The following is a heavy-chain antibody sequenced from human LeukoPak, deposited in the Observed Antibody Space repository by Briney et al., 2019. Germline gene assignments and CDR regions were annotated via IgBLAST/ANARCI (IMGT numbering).Heavy chain of an antibody. V-gene: IGHV1-18*01. Sequence: ASVKVSCKASGYSFITYAITWVRQAPGQGLEWMGWISPDSGNTNYAQNLQGRVTMTTDTATSTAYMELRSLRSEDTAVYYCARDVDYYGSGSYLSYYYYGMDVWGQGTTVTVSS. CDR3: ARDVDYYGSGSYLSYYYYGMDV. CDR2: ISPDSGNT. CDR1: GYSFITYA. D-gene: IGHD3-10*01. J-gene: IGHJ6*02.